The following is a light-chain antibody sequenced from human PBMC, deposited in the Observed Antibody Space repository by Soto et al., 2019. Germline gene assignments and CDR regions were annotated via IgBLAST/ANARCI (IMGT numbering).Light chain of an antibody. CDR2: GNT. Sequence: QSVLTQPPSVSGAPGQRFSISCTGGSSNIGADYEVHWYQQLPGTAPKLLIYGNTNRPSGVPDRFSGSKSGSSASLAITGLQSEDESESYCQSYDNTLKGCVFGTGTKLTVL. V-gene: IGLV1-40*01. CDR3: QSYDNTLKGCV. CDR1: SSNIGADYE. J-gene: IGLJ1*01.